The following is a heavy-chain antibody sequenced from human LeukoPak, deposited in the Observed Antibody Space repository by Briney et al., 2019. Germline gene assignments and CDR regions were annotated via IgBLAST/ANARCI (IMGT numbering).Heavy chain of an antibody. D-gene: IGHD1-1*01. CDR2: ISGSSGST. CDR3: AKDGTGSGDLDY. J-gene: IGHJ4*02. Sequence: GGSLRLSCAASGFTFSSYAMKWVRQAPGKGLEWVSDISGSSGSTYYADSVKGRFTISRDNSKNTLYLQMNSLTDEDTAVYYCAKDGTGSGDLDYWGQGTLVTVSS. V-gene: IGHV3-23*01. CDR1: GFTFSSYA.